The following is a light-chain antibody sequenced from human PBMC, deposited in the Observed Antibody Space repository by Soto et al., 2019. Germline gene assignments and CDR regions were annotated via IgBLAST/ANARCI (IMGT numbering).Light chain of an antibody. Sequence: QSVLTQPPSVSGAPGQRVTISCTGSSSNIGAGYNVHWYQQLPGTAPKLLIDVNSNRPSGVPDRFSGSKSGNTASLTISGLQAEDEADYYCCSYAGSYTHVFGTGTKLTVL. V-gene: IGLV1-40*01. CDR2: VNS. CDR1: SSNIGAGYN. J-gene: IGLJ1*01. CDR3: CSYAGSYTHV.